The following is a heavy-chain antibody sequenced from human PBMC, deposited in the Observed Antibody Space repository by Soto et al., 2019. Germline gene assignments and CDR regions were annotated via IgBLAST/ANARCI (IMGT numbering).Heavy chain of an antibody. Sequence: EVQLLDSGGGLVQPGGSLRLSCAASGFTFSSYAMSWVRQAPGKGLEWISSISGSGVSTYYADSVKGRFTISRDNSKDTLDLQMNSLRAEDTAVYYCAKNKLNGENFYDYWVQGTLVTVSS. D-gene: IGHD7-27*01. V-gene: IGHV3-23*01. CDR2: ISGSGVST. CDR1: GFTFSSYA. CDR3: AKNKLNGENFYDY. J-gene: IGHJ4*02.